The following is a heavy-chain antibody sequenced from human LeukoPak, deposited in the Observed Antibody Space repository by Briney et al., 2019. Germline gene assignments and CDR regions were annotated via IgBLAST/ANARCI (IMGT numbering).Heavy chain of an antibody. D-gene: IGHD2-21*01. J-gene: IGHJ3*02. V-gene: IGHV3-66*01. Sequence: PGGSLRLSCAASGFTVSSNYMGWVRQAPGKGLEWVSVIYSGGSTYYADSVKGRFTISRDNSKNTLYLQMNSLRAEDTAVYYCARDSFLFGDAFDIWGQWTMVTVSS. CDR2: IYSGGST. CDR3: ARDSFLFGDAFDI. CDR1: GFTVSSNY.